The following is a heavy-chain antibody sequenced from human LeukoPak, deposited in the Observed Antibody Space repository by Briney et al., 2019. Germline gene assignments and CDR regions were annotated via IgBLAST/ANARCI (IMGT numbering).Heavy chain of an antibody. D-gene: IGHD4-17*01. V-gene: IGHV3-23*01. CDR1: GYTFSSYA. J-gene: IGHJ5*02. CDR2: ISGRGGST. CDR3: AKERNDYGDYAVNYNWFDP. Sequence: PGGSLRLSCAASGYTFSSYAMCWGRQAPRKRLEWGSAISGRGGSTYYADSVKGRFTISRDNSKNTLYLQMNSLRAEDTAVYYCAKERNDYGDYAVNYNWFDPWGQGTLVTVSS.